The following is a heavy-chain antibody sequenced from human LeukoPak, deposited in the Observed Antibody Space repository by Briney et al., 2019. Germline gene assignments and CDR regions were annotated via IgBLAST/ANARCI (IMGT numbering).Heavy chain of an antibody. Sequence: GGSLRLSCAASGFTFSSYSMNWVRQAPGKGLEWVSSISSSSSYIYYADSVKGRFTISRDNAKNSLYLQMNSLRAEGTAVYYCARVLPDSSGWNFDYWGQGTLVTVSS. J-gene: IGHJ4*02. CDR1: GFTFSSYS. CDR3: ARVLPDSSGWNFDY. CDR2: ISSSSSYI. D-gene: IGHD6-19*01. V-gene: IGHV3-21*01.